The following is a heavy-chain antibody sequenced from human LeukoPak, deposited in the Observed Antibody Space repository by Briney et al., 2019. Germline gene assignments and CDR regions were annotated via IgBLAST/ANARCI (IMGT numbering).Heavy chain of an antibody. V-gene: IGHV1-8*01. CDR2: MNPNSGNT. Sequence: ASVKVSCKASGYTFTSYDINWVRQATGQGLEWMGWMNPNSGNTGYAQKFQGRVTMTRNTSISTAYMELSSLRSEDTAVYYCAREYSSSWYGYYYYYMDVWGKGTTVNVSS. CDR1: GYTFTSYD. J-gene: IGHJ6*03. D-gene: IGHD6-13*01. CDR3: AREYSSSWYGYYYYYMDV.